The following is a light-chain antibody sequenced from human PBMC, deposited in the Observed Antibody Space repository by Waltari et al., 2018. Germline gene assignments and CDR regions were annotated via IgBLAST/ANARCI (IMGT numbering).Light chain of an antibody. V-gene: IGKV3-11*01. J-gene: IGKJ4*01. CDR2: DAS. Sequence: DTVLTQSPVTLAFSPGETATLSCRASQSISSFLAWYQQKPGQSPRLLIYDASHRATGIPARFSGTGSGTYFTLTIDHLEPDDFAVYYCQQRAHWPLTFGGGTKVEV. CDR3: QQRAHWPLT. CDR1: QSISSF.